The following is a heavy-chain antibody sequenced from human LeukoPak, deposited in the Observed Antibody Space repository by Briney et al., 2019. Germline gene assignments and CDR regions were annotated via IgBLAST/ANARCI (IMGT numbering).Heavy chain of an antibody. Sequence: ASVKASCKASGYTFNGYYIHWVRQAPGQGLEWMGWINPNSGGTNYAQKFQGRVTMTRDTSISTAYMELTRLRFDDTAVYYCVRKQKNWFDPWGQGTLVTVSS. V-gene: IGHV1-2*02. CDR3: VRKQKNWFDP. J-gene: IGHJ5*02. CDR2: INPNSGGT. CDR1: GYTFNGYY. D-gene: IGHD6-13*01.